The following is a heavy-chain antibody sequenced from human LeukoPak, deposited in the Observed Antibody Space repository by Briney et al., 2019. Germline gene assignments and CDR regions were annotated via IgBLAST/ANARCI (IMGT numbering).Heavy chain of an antibody. D-gene: IGHD2-15*01. CDR1: GFIFSSHA. CDR3: AKQLGYCSDGSCYFPY. CDR2: ISYAGDDGSNI. V-gene: IGHV3-30*18. Sequence: GGSLRLSCAASGFIFSSHAMHWVRQAPGKGLEWVAVISYAGDDGSNIYYADSVKGRFTISRDNSKSTLYLQMNSLRPEDTAVYYCAKQLGYCSDGSCYFPYWGQGTLVTVSS. J-gene: IGHJ4*02.